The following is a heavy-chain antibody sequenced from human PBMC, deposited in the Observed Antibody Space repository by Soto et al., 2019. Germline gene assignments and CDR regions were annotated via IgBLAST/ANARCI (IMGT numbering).Heavy chain of an antibody. J-gene: IGHJ6*02. D-gene: IGHD3-16*01. CDR1: GGTFSSYA. CDR2: IIPIFGTA. V-gene: IGHV1-69*01. Sequence: QVQLVQSGAEVQKPGSSVKVSCKASGGTFSSYAISWVRQAPGQGREWMGGIIPIFGTANYAQRFQGRVTITADESTSTAYMELSSLRSEDTGVYYCARAQGEYHPFCYYYGMDVWGQGTTVTVSS. CDR3: ARAQGEYHPFCYYYGMDV.